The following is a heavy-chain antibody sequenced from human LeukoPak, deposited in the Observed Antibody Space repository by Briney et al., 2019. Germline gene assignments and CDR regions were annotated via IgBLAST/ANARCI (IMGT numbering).Heavy chain of an antibody. J-gene: IGHJ4*02. D-gene: IGHD6-6*01. Sequence: PSQTLSLTCTVSGGSFSDYYWTWLRQPPGKGLEWIGYIYYSGSTNYNPSLKSRVTISVDTSKNQFSLKLSSVTAADTAVYYCASHSSSFSYFDYWGQGTLVTVSS. CDR2: IYYSGST. V-gene: IGHV4-59*01. CDR3: ASHSSSFSYFDY. CDR1: GGSFSDYY.